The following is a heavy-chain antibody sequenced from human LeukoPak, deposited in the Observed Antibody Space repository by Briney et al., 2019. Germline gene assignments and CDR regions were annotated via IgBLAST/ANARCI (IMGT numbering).Heavy chain of an antibody. CDR2: IIPIFGTA. J-gene: IGHJ4*02. D-gene: IGHD1-1*01. Sequence: AASVKVSCKVSGYTLTELSMHWVRQAPGQGLEWMGGIIPIFGTANYAQRFQGRVTITTDESTSTAYMELSSLRIDDTAVYYCMRDWVDYWNDYWGQGTLVTVSS. CDR3: MRDWVDYWNDY. V-gene: IGHV1-69*05. CDR1: GYTLTELS.